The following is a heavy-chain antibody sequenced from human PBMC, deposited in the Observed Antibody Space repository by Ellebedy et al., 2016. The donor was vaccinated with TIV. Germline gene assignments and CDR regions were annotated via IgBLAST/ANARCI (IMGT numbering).Heavy chain of an antibody. CDR1: GVSISDYS. J-gene: IGHJ4*02. CDR3: ARVGYDSSGYALGY. V-gene: IGHV4-59*01. D-gene: IGHD3-22*01. CDR2: IYYTGST. Sequence: MPSETLSLTCTVSGVSISDYSWTWIRQSPEKGLEWIGYIYYTGSTNYNPSLTSRVTISADTSRSQFSLKLRSVTAADTAVYYCARVGYDSSGYALGYWGQGTLVTVSS.